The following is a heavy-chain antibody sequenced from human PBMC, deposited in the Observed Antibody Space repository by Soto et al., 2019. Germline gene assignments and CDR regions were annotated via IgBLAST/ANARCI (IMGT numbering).Heavy chain of an antibody. CDR2: IYSGGTT. D-gene: IGHD3-10*01. CDR3: ARDQFFGSASSNNRYSYFYGMDV. Sequence: GWSLRLSCASSVFTVINNYMSWVRQAPGKGLEWVSHIYSGGTTYYTDSVKGRFTISRDNSKNTLYLHMNSLRVEDTAVYYCARDQFFGSASSNNRYSYFYGMDVWGQGTTVTVSS. V-gene: IGHV3-53*01. CDR1: VFTVINNY. J-gene: IGHJ6*02.